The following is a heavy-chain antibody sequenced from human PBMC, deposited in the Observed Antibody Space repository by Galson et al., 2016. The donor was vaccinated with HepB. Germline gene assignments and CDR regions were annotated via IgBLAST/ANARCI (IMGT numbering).Heavy chain of an antibody. CDR1: GYTFTRYA. D-gene: IGHD6-19*01. J-gene: IGHJ4*02. Sequence: SVKVSCKASGYTFTRYAIHWVRQAPGQRLEWMGWINAGNGKTKFSQKFRGRVTITRDTSASTAYMELSSLRSEDTAMYYCAGSLYSTGWYANWGQGTLVTVSS. V-gene: IGHV1-3*01. CDR3: AGSLYSTGWYAN. CDR2: INAGNGKT.